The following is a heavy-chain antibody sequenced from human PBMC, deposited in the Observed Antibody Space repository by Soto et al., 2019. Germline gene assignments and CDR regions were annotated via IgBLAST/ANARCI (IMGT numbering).Heavy chain of an antibody. CDR3: TKARLWGGDGYNSYYYNAMDV. Sequence: PRRLAWAAVGVTCVGYAIYWVRQVPGKGLEWVSGISWNSGRIGYADSVKGRFTISRDNAKNSLYLQMNSLRPEDTALYYCTKARLWGGDGYNSYYYNAMDVWGPGIQVNVS. CDR2: ISWNSGRI. CDR1: GVTCVGYA. V-gene: IGHV3-9*01. J-gene: IGHJ6*02. D-gene: IGHD3-16*01.